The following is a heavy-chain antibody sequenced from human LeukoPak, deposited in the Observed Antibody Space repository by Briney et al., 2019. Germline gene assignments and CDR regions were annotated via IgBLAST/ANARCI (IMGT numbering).Heavy chain of an antibody. CDR1: GFTFRSYW. CDR3: AGDSTALLEFDI. D-gene: IGHD3-3*01. CDR2: INGDGAST. V-gene: IGHV3-74*01. J-gene: IGHJ3*02. Sequence: GGSLRLSCAASGFTFRSYWMHWVRQAPGKGLVWVSRINGDGASTNYADSVKGRFTISRDNAKNTLYLQVNSLRAEDTAVYYCAGDSTALLEFDIWGQGTMVTVAS.